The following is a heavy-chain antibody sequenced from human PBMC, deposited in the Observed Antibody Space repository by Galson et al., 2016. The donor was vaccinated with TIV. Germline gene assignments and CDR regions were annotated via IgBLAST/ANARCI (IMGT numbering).Heavy chain of an antibody. J-gene: IGHJ4*02. CDR3: ANDYGAGYFDH. CDR2: ISSSGLS. D-gene: IGHD4-17*01. V-gene: IGHV4-4*08. Sequence: ETLSLTCNVSGDSISSSYWSWIRQPPGKGLEWIGFISSSGLSNYNPTLKSRVTMSVDASKKQISLRLSSVTAADTAVYFCANDYGAGYFDHWGQGAVVTVSS. CDR1: GDSISSSY.